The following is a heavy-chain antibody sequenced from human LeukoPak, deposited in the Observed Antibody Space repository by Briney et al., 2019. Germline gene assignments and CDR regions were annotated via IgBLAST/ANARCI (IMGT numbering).Heavy chain of an antibody. CDR2: IRPDGTKK. J-gene: IGHJ4*02. V-gene: IGHV3-30*02. CDR1: GFTFDDYG. CDR3: VKDNPVLHY. Sequence: GGSLRLSCAASGFTFDDYGMSWVRQAPGRGLEWLTLIRPDGTKKFYSDSVKGRFTVSRDNSKNMLYLEMNSLRSEDTAVYYCVKDNPVLHYWGQGILVTVSS.